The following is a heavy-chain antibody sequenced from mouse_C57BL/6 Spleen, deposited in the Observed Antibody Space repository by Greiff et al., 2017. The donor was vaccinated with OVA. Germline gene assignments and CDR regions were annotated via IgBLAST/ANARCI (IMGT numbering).Heavy chain of an antibody. Sequence: QVQLQQPGAELVMPGASVKLSCKASGYTFTSYWMHWVKQRPGQGLEWIGEIDPSDSYTNYNQKFKGKSTLTVDKSSSTAYMQLSSLTSEDSAVYYCARKGLTTVGYAMYYWGQGTSVTVSS. CDR2: IDPSDSYT. CDR1: GYTFTSYW. J-gene: IGHJ4*01. D-gene: IGHD1-1*01. CDR3: ARKGLTTVGYAMYY. V-gene: IGHV1-69*01.